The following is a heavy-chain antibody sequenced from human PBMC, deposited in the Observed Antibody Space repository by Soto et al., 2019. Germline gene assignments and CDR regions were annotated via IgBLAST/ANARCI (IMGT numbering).Heavy chain of an antibody. CDR3: ARAPHRDGYNLYYFDY. CDR1: GGSISSYY. J-gene: IGHJ4*02. Sequence: PSETLSLTCTVSGGSISSYYWSWIRQPPGKGLEWIGYIYYSGSTNYNPPLKSRVTISVDTSKNQFSLKLSSVTAADTAVYYCARAPHRDGYNLYYFDYWGQGTLVTVSS. V-gene: IGHV4-59*01. CDR2: IYYSGST. D-gene: IGHD5-12*01.